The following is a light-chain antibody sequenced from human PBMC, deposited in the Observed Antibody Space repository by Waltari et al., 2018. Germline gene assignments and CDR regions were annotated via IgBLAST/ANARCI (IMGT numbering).Light chain of an antibody. CDR1: QSIGPW. J-gene: IGKJ1*01. Sequence: DIQMTQSPSTLSASVGDSVTIACRASQSIGPWLAWYQQKPGKAPNLLIYKASTLESGVPSRFSGSGSGTDFTLTISGLQPEDFATYYCQQARSFGQGTKVEMK. CDR2: KAS. V-gene: IGKV1-5*03. CDR3: QQARS.